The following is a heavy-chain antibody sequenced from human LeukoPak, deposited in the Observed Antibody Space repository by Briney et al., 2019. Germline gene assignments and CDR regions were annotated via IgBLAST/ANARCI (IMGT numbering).Heavy chain of an antibody. J-gene: IGHJ5*02. Sequence: ASETLSLTCTVSGGSISSYYWSWIRQPPGKGLEWIGYIYYSRSTNYNPSLKSRVTISVDTSKNQFSLKLSSVTAADTAVYYCARGTSSGWYKRWFDPWGQGTLVTVSS. CDR1: GGSISSYY. CDR3: ARGTSSGWYKRWFDP. D-gene: IGHD6-19*01. CDR2: IYYSRST. V-gene: IGHV4-59*08.